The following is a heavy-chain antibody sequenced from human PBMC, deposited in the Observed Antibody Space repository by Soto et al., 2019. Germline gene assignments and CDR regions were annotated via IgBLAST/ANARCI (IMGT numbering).Heavy chain of an antibody. J-gene: IGHJ6*02. CDR3: ARVTMVRGKYYYYGMDV. V-gene: IGHV1-69*01. Sequence: QVQLVQSGAEVKKPGSSVKVSCKASVGTFSSYAISWVRQAPGQGLECMGGIIPIFGTANYAQKFQGRVTISADESTSTAYMELSSLISEDTAVYYCARVTMVRGKYYYYGMDVWGQGTTVTVSS. D-gene: IGHD3-10*01. CDR1: VGTFSSYA. CDR2: IIPIFGTA.